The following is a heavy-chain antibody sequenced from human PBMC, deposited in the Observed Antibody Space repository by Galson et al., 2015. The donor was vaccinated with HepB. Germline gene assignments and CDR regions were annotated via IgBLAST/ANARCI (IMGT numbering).Heavy chain of an antibody. CDR1: GFTFSGSA. J-gene: IGHJ4*02. V-gene: IGHV3-73*01. Sequence: SLRLSCAASGFTFSGSAIHWVRQASGKGLEWVGRIRSKANDYAIAYAASLKGRCTISRDDSKNTAYLHMNNLKTEDTAVYYCTRLGDFSGYSSSWGQGTLVTVSS. CDR3: TRLGDFSGYSSS. D-gene: IGHD6-13*01. CDR2: IRSKANDYAI.